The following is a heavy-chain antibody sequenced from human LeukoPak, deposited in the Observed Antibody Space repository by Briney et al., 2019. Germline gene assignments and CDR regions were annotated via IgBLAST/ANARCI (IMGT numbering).Heavy chain of an antibody. V-gene: IGHV3-21*01. CDR2: ISSSSSYI. D-gene: IGHD1-26*01. Sequence: PGGSLRLSCAASGFTFSSYSMNWVRQAPGKGLEWVSSISSSSSYIYYADSVKGRFTISRDNAKNSLYLQMNSLRAEDTAVYYCARDLNSGSYPPYWYFDLWGRGTLVTVSS. CDR3: ARDLNSGSYPPYWYFDL. CDR1: GFTFSSYS. J-gene: IGHJ2*01.